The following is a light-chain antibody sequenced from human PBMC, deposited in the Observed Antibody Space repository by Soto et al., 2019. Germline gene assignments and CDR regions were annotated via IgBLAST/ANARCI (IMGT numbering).Light chain of an antibody. CDR1: QSVSSSY. J-gene: IGKJ1*01. Sequence: EIVLTQSPGTLSLSPGERATLSCRASQSVSSSYLAWYQQKPGQAPRLLIYGASSRAADIPDRFSGSGSGTDFTLTISRLEPEDFAGYYCQQYGSSPWTFGQGTKVDIK. CDR3: QQYGSSPWT. V-gene: IGKV3-20*01. CDR2: GAS.